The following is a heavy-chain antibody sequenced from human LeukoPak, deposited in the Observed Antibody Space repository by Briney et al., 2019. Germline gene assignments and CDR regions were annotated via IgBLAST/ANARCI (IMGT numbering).Heavy chain of an antibody. D-gene: IGHD5-24*01. CDR2: IYPGDSDT. V-gene: IGHV5-51*01. CDR3: ARRDGYGAYDI. J-gene: IGHJ3*02. CDR1: GYSFTTYW. Sequence: GESLKISCQGSGYSFTTYWLGWVRQMPGKGLEWMGIIYPGDSDTRYSPSFQGQVTISADKSISTAYLQWNSLKASDTAMYYCARRDGYGAYDIWGQGTMVTVSS.